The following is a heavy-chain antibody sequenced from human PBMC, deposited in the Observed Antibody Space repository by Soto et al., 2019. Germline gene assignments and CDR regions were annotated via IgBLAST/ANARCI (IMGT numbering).Heavy chain of an antibody. J-gene: IGHJ4*02. CDR1: GGSISLSNW. V-gene: IGHV4-4*02. CDR3: ANLSYSSGFIDC. Sequence: SETLSLTCAVSGGSISLSNWWSWVRQSPGKGLQWVGDTYHSGSTNYNPSLKSRVTMSVDKSRNRFSLKLTSVTAADTAVYFCANLSYSSGFIDCWGRGTLVTVSS. CDR2: TYHSGST. D-gene: IGHD6-19*01.